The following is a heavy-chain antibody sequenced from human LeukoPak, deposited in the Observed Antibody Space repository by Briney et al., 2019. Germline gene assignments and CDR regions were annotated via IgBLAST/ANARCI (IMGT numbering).Heavy chain of an antibody. CDR1: GGSISSSSYY. Sequence: SETLSLTCTVSGGSISSSSYYWGWIRQPPGKGLEWIGSIYYSGSTYYNPSLKSRVTISVDTSKNQFSLKLSSVTAADTAVYYCARDFGDYYGSGSYSLMDVWGQGTTVTVSS. V-gene: IGHV4-39*07. CDR3: ARDFGDYYGSGSYSLMDV. D-gene: IGHD3-10*01. CDR2: IYYSGST. J-gene: IGHJ6*02.